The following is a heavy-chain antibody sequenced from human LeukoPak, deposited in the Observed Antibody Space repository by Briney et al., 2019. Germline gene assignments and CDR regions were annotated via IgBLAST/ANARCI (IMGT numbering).Heavy chain of an antibody. V-gene: IGHV3-21*06. Sequence: PGGSLRLSCAASGLTFSSYSMNWVRQAPGKGLEWVSSIRSSGTYVFYADSVRGRFTISRDNAKNSVYLQMNSLRAEDTAIYYCATGGNWFDPWGQGTLVTVSS. CDR3: ATGGNWFDP. J-gene: IGHJ5*02. CDR1: GLTFSSYS. CDR2: IRSSGTYV.